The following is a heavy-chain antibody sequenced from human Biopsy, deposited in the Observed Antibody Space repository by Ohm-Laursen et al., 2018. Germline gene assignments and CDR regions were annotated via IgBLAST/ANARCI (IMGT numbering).Heavy chain of an antibody. J-gene: IGHJ6*02. CDR2: VNHSGTT. CDR3: ASLGDFHGSAIYGLDV. Sequence: TLSLTCAVSGKSFRGYFWTWIRQPPGKGLEWIGEVNHSGTTNYNPSLKSRLTVSVDTTRKQFSLKLTSVTAADTALYYCASLGDFHGSAIYGLDVWGRGTLVTVSS. V-gene: IGHV4-34*01. D-gene: IGHD3-10*01. CDR1: GKSFRGYF.